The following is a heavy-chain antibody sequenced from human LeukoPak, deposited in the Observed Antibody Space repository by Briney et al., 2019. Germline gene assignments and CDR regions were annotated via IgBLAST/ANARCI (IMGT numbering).Heavy chain of an antibody. D-gene: IGHD5-12*01. CDR2: ISSSSSYI. Sequence: GGSLRLSCAASGFPFSSYSMNWVRQAPGKGLEWASSISSSSSYIYYADSVKGRFTISRDNAKNSLYLQMNSLRAEDTAVYYCARDDGYSGYDGGEYYYYCMDVWGKGTTVTVSS. CDR1: GFPFSSYS. J-gene: IGHJ6*03. CDR3: ARDDGYSGYDGGEYYYYCMDV. V-gene: IGHV3-21*01.